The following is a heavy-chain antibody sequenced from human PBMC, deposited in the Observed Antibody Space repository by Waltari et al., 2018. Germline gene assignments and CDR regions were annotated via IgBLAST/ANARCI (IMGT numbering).Heavy chain of an antibody. CDR3: ARAKRGSSLVRFYYYYGMDV. Sequence: QVQLVQSGAEVKKPGASVKVSCKASGYTFTGYYMHWVRQAPGQGLEWMGWINPNRGGTNYAQKFQGRVTMTRDTSISTAYMGLSRLRADDTAVYYCARAKRGSSLVRFYYYYGMDVWGQGTTVTVSS. J-gene: IGHJ6*02. CDR1: GYTFTGYY. V-gene: IGHV1-2*02. CDR2: INPNRGGT. D-gene: IGHD6-13*01.